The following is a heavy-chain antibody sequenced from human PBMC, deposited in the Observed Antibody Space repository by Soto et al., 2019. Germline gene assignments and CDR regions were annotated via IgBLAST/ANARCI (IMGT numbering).Heavy chain of an antibody. CDR3: ARVRTLVRGVIPPPYFDY. D-gene: IGHD3-10*01. J-gene: IGHJ4*02. CDR1: GGSIRSSSYY. Sequence: SETLSLTCTVSGGSIRSSSYYWGWIRQPPGKGLEWIGCIYYSGSTYYNPSLKSRVILSVDRAKNQLSLKVNSATAADTAVYYCARVRTLVRGVIPPPYFDYWGQGILVTVSS. V-gene: IGHV4-39*07. CDR2: IYYSGST.